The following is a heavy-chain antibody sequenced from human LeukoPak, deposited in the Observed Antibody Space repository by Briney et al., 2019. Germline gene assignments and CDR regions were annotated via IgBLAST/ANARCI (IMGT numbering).Heavy chain of an antibody. CDR3: ARPTSTDAFDI. CDR1: GFTFSSYE. Sequence: PGGSLRLSCAASGFTFSSYEMNWVRQAPGKGLEWVSYISSSGSTIYYADSVKGRFTISRDNAKNSLYLQMNSLRAEDTAVYYCARPTSTDAFDIWGQGTMVTVSS. J-gene: IGHJ3*02. V-gene: IGHV3-48*03. CDR2: ISSSGSTI.